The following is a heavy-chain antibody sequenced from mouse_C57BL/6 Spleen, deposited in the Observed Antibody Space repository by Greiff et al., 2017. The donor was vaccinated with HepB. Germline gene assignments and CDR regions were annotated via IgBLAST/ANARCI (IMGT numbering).Heavy chain of an antibody. J-gene: IGHJ2*01. D-gene: IGHD2-2*01. CDR3: ARRGIYYGYAFYFDY. Sequence: QVQLQQPGAELVRPGSSVKLSCKASGYTFTSYWMDWVKQRPGQGLEWIGNIYPSDSETHYNQKFKDKATLTVDKSSSTAYMQLSSLTSEDSAVYYCARRGIYYGYAFYFDYWGQGTTLTVSS. V-gene: IGHV1-61*01. CDR2: IYPSDSET. CDR1: GYTFTSYW.